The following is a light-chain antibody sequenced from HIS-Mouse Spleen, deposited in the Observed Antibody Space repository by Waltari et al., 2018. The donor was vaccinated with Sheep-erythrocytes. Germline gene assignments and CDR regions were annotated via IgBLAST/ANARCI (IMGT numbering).Light chain of an antibody. Sequence: SYVLTQPPSVSVAPGQTASIPCSGDKLGDKYACWYQQKPGQSPVLVIYQDSKRPSGIPERFSGSNSGNTATLTISGTQAMDEADYYCQAWDSSTAWNVVFGGGTKLTVL. CDR1: KLGDKY. CDR2: QDS. V-gene: IGLV3-1*01. J-gene: IGLJ2*01. CDR3: QAWDSSTAWNVV.